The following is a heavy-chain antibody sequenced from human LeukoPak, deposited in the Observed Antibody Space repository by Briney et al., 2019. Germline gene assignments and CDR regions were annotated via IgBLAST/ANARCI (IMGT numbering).Heavy chain of an antibody. J-gene: IGHJ4*02. CDR1: GGSFSGYY. V-gene: IGHV4-34*01. Sequence: SETLSLTCAVYGGSFSGYYWSWIRQPSGKGLEWIGEINHSGSTNYNPSLKSRVIISVDTSKNQFSLKLSSVTAADTAVYYCARGLSAVVHWGQGTLVTVSS. CDR3: ARGLSAVVH. CDR2: INHSGST. D-gene: IGHD3-16*02.